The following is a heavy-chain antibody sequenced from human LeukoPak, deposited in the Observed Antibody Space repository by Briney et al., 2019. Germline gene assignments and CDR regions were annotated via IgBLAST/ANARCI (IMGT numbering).Heavy chain of an antibody. V-gene: IGHV3-21*04. CDR2: ISSRSSYT. CDR1: GFTFSTYS. Sequence: PGGSLRLSCAASGFTFSTYSMNWVRQAPGKGLEWVSSISSRSSYTYHADSVKGRFTISRDNSKNTLYLQMNSLRAEDTAVYYCARRAGAYSHPYDYWGQGTLVTVSS. CDR3: ARRAGAYSHPYDY. D-gene: IGHD4/OR15-4a*01. J-gene: IGHJ4*02.